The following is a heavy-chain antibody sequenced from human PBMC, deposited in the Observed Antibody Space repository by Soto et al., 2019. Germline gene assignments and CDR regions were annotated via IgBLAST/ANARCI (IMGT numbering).Heavy chain of an antibody. Sequence: QVQLVQSAAEVKKPGASVKVSCKASGYTLTNYAISWVRQAPGQGPEWMGWINTYNGNSNYAQKFKGRVTMTTATSTHQAYMELRRLTSDDTAVYYCARDCTGGSCFCIYWGQGTLVTVSS. D-gene: IGHD2-15*01. CDR3: ARDCTGGSCFCIY. CDR2: INTYNGNS. J-gene: IGHJ4*02. V-gene: IGHV1-18*01. CDR1: GYTLTNYA.